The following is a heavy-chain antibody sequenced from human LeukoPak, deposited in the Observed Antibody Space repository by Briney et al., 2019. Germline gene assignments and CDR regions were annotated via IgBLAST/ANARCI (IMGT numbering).Heavy chain of an antibody. CDR1: GFTFSSYA. D-gene: IGHD6-6*01. V-gene: IGHV3-30-3*01. CDR2: ISYDGSNK. CDR3: ARQRGGAAREPADY. J-gene: IGHJ4*02. Sequence: GRSLRLSCAASGFTFSSYAMHWVRQAPGKGLEWVAVISYDGSNKYYADSVKGRFTISRDNSKNTLYLQRNSLRAEDTAVYYCARQRGGAAREPADYWGQGTLVTVSS.